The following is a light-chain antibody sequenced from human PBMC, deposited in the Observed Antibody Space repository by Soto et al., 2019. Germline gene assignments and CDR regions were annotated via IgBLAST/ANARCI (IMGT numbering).Light chain of an antibody. CDR1: SSDVGGYNY. Sequence: QSALTQPACVSGSPGQSITISCTGTSSDVGGYNYVSWYQQHPGKAPKLMIYDVSNRPSGVSNRFSGSKSGNTASLTISGLQAEDEAEYYCSSYTSSSTVVFGGGTKLTVL. CDR2: DVS. CDR3: SSYTSSSTVV. V-gene: IGLV2-14*01. J-gene: IGLJ2*01.